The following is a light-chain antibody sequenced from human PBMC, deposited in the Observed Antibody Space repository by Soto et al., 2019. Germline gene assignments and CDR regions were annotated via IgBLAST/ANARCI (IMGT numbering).Light chain of an antibody. CDR2: GAS. V-gene: IGKV3-20*01. Sequence: DIVLTQSPGTLSLSPGERATLSCTSSQSVSSSYLAWYQQKPGQAPRLIIYGASSRATGIPDRFSGSGSGTDCTLTISRLEPEDVAVYYCQQYGSSQWTLGQGTKVDIK. CDR3: QQYGSSQWT. J-gene: IGKJ1*01. CDR1: QSVSSSY.